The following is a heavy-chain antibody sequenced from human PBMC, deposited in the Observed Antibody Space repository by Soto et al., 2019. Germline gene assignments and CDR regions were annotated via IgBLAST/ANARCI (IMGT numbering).Heavy chain of an antibody. J-gene: IGHJ6*02. CDR3: ARDLKLSDHHLYNGTDI. CDR1: GFTFGDYA. CDR2: MSLDGSNQ. D-gene: IGHD1-1*01. V-gene: IGHV3-30-3*01. Sequence: GGSLTLSCAASGFTFGDYAMHCVSQAPGKGLDWLAVMSLDGSNQYYADSVKGRFTISRDNSKTTLYLQMNSLTTEDTGVYFCARDLKLSDHHLYNGTDICGQGTPVTVSS.